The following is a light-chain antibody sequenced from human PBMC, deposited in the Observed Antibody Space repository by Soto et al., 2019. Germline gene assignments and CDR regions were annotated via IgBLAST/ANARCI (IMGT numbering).Light chain of an antibody. CDR3: QQRSDWPPIT. CDR2: DAS. CDR1: QSISSY. V-gene: IGKV3-11*01. Sequence: IVLNQSRDTQSLSPVDRATLSCRASQSISSYLAWYQQKPGQSPRLLIYDASNRATGIPARFSGSGSGTDFTLTISSLEAEDFAVYYGQQRSDWPPITFGQGTRLEIK. J-gene: IGKJ5*01.